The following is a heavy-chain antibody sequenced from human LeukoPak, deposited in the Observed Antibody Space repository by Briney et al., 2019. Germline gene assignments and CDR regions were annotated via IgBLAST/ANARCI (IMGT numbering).Heavy chain of an antibody. D-gene: IGHD3-16*01. J-gene: IGHJ4*02. V-gene: IGHV1-2*02. Sequence: ASVKVSCKASGYTFTGYYMLWVRQAPGQGLEWMGWINPNSGGTNYAQKFQGRVTMTRDTSISTAYMELSRLRSDDTAVYYCAREASHHHNMLWDYWGQGTLVTVSS. CDR3: AREASHHHNMLWDY. CDR2: INPNSGGT. CDR1: GYTFTGYY.